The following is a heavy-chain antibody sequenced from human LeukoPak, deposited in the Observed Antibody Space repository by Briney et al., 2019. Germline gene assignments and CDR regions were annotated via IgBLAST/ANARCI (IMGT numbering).Heavy chain of an antibody. D-gene: IGHD3-10*01. CDR3: AKDPYGSGRYYFDY. CDR2: ISSGSSYI. V-gene: IGHV3-21*04. J-gene: IGHJ4*02. CDR1: GFTFGSYS. Sequence: GGSLRLSCAASGFTFGSYSMNWVRQAPGKGLEWVSSISSGSSYIYYADSVKGRFTISRDNAKNSLYLQMNSLRAEDTAVYYCAKDPYGSGRYYFDYWGQGTLVTVSS.